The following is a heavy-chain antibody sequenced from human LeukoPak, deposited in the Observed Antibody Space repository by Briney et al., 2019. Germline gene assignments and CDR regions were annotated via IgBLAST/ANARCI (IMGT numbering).Heavy chain of an antibody. CDR1: GFTFSSYS. Sequence: GGSLRLSCAASGFTFSSYSMNWVRQAPGKGLVWISRISGDGRTISYADSVKGRFTISRGNAKNTLYLQMNSLRAEDTAVYYCANMRQMGYFDYWGQGTLVTVSS. CDR3: ANMRQMGYFDY. CDR2: ISGDGRTI. V-gene: IGHV3-74*01. J-gene: IGHJ4*02. D-gene: IGHD2/OR15-2a*01.